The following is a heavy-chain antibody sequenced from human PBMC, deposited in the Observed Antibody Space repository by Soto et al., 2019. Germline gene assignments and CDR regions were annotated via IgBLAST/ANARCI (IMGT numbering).Heavy chain of an antibody. J-gene: IGHJ4*02. CDR1: GFTFSSYS. Sequence: PGGSLRLSCAASGFTFSSYSMNWVRQAPGKGLEWVSSISSSSSYIYYADSVKGRFTISRDNAKNSLYLQMNSLRAEDTAVYYCAGESRSSPFDYWGQGTLVTVSS. V-gene: IGHV3-21*01. D-gene: IGHD6-13*01. CDR3: AGESRSSPFDY. CDR2: ISSSSSYI.